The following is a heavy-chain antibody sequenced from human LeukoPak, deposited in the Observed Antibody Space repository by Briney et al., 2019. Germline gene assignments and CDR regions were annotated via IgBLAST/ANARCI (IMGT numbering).Heavy chain of an antibody. CDR2: ISGGGGNT. V-gene: IGHV3-23*01. CDR3: GKNRYSGSLSPFDI. J-gene: IGHJ3*02. CDR1: KFAFSSYA. Sequence: GGSLRLSCAASKFAFSSYAMSWVRQAPGKGLEWVSAISGGGGNTYYADSVKGRFTISRDNSKNTLYLQMNSLRAEDTAVYYCGKNRYSGSLSPFDIWGQGTMVTVSS. D-gene: IGHD1-26*01.